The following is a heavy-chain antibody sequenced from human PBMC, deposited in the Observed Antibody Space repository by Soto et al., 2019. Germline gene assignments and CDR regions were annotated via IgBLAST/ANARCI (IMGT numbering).Heavy chain of an antibody. CDR3: ATVRDIIVAVVAKPKYYIDY. Sequence: ASVKVSCKASGYTFTSYGISWVRQAPGQGLEWMGWISAYNGNTNYAQKLQGRVTMTTDTSTSTAYMELRSLRSDDTAVYYCATVRDIIVAVVAKPKYYIDYWGQGTLVTVSS. CDR1: GYTFTSYG. V-gene: IGHV1-18*01. CDR2: ISAYNGNT. D-gene: IGHD2-15*01. J-gene: IGHJ4*02.